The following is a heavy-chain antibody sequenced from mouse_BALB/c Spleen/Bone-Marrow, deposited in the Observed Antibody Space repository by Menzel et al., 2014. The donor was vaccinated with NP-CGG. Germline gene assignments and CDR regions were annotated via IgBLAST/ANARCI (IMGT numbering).Heavy chain of an antibody. D-gene: IGHD2-1*01. CDR3: ARSYGNYDAWFAH. CDR2: IYPYNGGA. CDR1: GYTFTDYN. J-gene: IGHJ3*01. Sequence: EVQVVESGPELVKPGASVKISCKASGYTFTDYNMHWVKQSHGKSLEWIGYIYPYNGGAGYNQKFKSKATLTVDNSFSTAYMELRSLTSDDSAVYYCARSYGNYDAWFAHWGQGTLVTVSA. V-gene: IGHV1S29*02.